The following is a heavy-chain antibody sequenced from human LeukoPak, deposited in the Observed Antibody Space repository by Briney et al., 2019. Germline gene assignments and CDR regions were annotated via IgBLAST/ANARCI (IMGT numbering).Heavy chain of an antibody. CDR3: ARRYYDFWSGYGSWFDP. J-gene: IGHJ5*02. CDR2: IYYSGST. V-gene: IGHV4-39*01. D-gene: IGHD3-3*01. CDR1: GGSISSSNYY. Sequence: SETLSLTCTVSGGSISSSNYYWGWIRQPPGKGLEWIGSIYYSGSTYYNPSLKSRVTISVDTSKNQFSLKLSSVTAADTAVYYCARRYYDFWSGYGSWFDPWGQGTLVTVSS.